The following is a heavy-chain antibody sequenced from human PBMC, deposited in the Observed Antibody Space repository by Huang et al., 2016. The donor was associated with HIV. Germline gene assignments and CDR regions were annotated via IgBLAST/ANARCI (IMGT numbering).Heavy chain of an antibody. D-gene: IGHD5-18*01. V-gene: IGHV4-39*01. CDR1: GGSIISKYHH. J-gene: IGHJ3*01. CDR3: ARHQAYGYYFRGFDV. Sequence: QVQLEESGPGLVKPSETLSLTCTVSGGSIISKYHHWGWIRQPPGKNLEWIGSIYHSGRTHYNPSLKSRVTRSGDTSENHFFLRLKSTVAADTAVYYCARHQAYGYYFRGFDVWGQGAIVTVSS. CDR2: IYHSGRT.